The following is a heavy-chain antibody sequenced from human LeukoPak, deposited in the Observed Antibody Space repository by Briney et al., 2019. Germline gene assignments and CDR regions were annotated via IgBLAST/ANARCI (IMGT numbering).Heavy chain of an antibody. CDR3: ARDLNDYVWGCYVY. CDR2: ISSSSSYI. J-gene: IGHJ4*02. CDR1: GFTFSSYS. D-gene: IGHD3-16*01. Sequence: GGSLRLSCAASGFTFSSYSMNWVRQAPGKGLEWVSSISSSSSYIYYADSVKGRFTISRDNAKNSLYLQMNSLRAEDTAVYYCARDLNDYVWGCYVYWGQGTLVTVSS. V-gene: IGHV3-21*01.